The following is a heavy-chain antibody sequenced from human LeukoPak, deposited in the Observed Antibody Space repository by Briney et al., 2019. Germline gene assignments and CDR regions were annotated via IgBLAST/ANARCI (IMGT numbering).Heavy chain of an antibody. CDR1: GGSISSGSYY. J-gene: IGHJ4*02. D-gene: IGHD3-22*01. CDR2: IYTSGST. Sequence: SQTLSLTCTVSGGSISSGSYYWSWIRQPAGKGLEWIGRIYTSGSTNYNPSLKSRVTISVDTSKNQFSLKLSSVTAADTAVYYCARGTYYYDRFDYWGQGTPVTVSS. CDR3: ARGTYYYDRFDY. V-gene: IGHV4-61*02.